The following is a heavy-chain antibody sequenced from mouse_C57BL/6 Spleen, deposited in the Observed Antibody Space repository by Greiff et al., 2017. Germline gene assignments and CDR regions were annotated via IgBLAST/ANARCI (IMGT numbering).Heavy chain of an antibody. CDR3: ARHPTTIVEEGYAMDY. J-gene: IGHJ4*01. V-gene: IGHV5-9*01. CDR1: GFTFSSYT. CDR2: LSGGGGNN. D-gene: IGHD1-1*01. Sequence: EVHLVESGGGLVRPGGSLKLSCAASGFTFSSYTMSWVRQTPEKRLEWVATLSGGGGNNYYPDSVKGRFTISRANANNHLYLQISSLRSEDTAWYYCARHPTTIVEEGYAMDYWGQGTSVTVSS.